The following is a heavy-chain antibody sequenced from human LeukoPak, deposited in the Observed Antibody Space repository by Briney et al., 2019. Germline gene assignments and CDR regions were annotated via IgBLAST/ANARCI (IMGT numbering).Heavy chain of an antibody. CDR1: GFTFSTYT. D-gene: IGHD7-27*01. V-gene: IGHV3-23*01. CDR3: AIDPNWGTHS. Sequence: PGGSLRLSCAASGFTFSTYTMYWVRHPPGKSLEWVSIIGNNGGGIHYADSVKGRFTISRDNLKNALYLQMNSLRVEDTAVYYCAIDPNWGTHSWGQGVLVTVSS. J-gene: IGHJ4*02. CDR2: IGNNGGGI.